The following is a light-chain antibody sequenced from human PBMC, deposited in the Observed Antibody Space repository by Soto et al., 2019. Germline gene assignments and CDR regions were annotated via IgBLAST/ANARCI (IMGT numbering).Light chain of an antibody. CDR3: SSYTGSRTLYV. CDR1: SSDVGNYIY. V-gene: IGLV2-14*01. Sequence: QSVLTQPASVSGSPGQSITISCTGASSDVGNYIYVSWYQQHPGKAPKLIIYDVTDRPSGVSNRFSGSKSGNTASLTISGLQAEDEADYYCSSYTGSRTLYVFGTGTKVTLL. J-gene: IGLJ1*01. CDR2: DVT.